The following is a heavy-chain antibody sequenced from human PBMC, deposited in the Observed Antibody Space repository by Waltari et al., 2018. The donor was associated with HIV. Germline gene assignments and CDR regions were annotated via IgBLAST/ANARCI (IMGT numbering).Heavy chain of an antibody. CDR1: GYTFVNFD. J-gene: IGHJ6*02. CDR2: INPKPGYR. D-gene: IGHD4-17*01. Sequence: QEPLLQSATEVRRPGASVRVSCRISGYTFVNFDITWVRQAAGQGLEWMGCINPKPGYRHSLEEYRGRLPLTRNISTNTAYMYLTNLRRDDMAIFYCTGGRALRIAAPGADVWGQGT. V-gene: IGHV1-8*01. CDR3: TGGRALRIAAPGADV.